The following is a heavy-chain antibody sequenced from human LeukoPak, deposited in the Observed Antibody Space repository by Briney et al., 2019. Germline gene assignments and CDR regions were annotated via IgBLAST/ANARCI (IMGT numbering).Heavy chain of an antibody. CDR3: AREAPGRDDAFDI. CDR1: GGSISSGGYY. D-gene: IGHD2-21*02. CDR2: NYYSGST. Sequence: SQTLSLTCTVSGGSISSGGYYWSWIRQHPGKGLEWIGYNYYSGSTYYNPSLKSRVTISVDTSKNQFSLKLSSVTAADTAVYYCAREAPGRDDAFDIWGQGTMVTVSS. V-gene: IGHV4-31*03. J-gene: IGHJ3*02.